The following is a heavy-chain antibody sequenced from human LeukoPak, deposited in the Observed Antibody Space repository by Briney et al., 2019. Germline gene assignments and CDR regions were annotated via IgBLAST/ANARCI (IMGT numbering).Heavy chain of an antibody. D-gene: IGHD2-15*01. CDR2: INQDGSEK. V-gene: IGHV3-7*03. J-gene: IGHJ6*02. Sequence: PGGSLRLSCAASEFTFSGYWMNWVRQAPGKGPEWVANINQDGSEKHYVDSVKGRFTISRDNAKNSLFLQMNSLRAEDTALYYCQGYCSGGSCYGMDVWGQGTTVTVSS. CDR1: EFTFSGYW. CDR3: QGYCSGGSCYGMDV.